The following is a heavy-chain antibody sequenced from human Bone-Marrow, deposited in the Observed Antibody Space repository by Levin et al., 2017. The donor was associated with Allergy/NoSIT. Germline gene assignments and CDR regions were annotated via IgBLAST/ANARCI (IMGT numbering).Heavy chain of an antibody. Sequence: PSETLSLTCAVSGDSISRGGDYWTWIRQHPGKGLEWIGSIYYTGGTFDNPSLKSRVTISVDTSKNHFSLEMTSVTAADTAVYYCARAGAVTGTFDLWGQGTLVTVSS. CDR2: IYYTGGT. D-gene: IGHD6-19*01. V-gene: IGHV4-31*11. J-gene: IGHJ4*02. CDR3: ARAGAVTGTFDL. CDR1: GDSISRGGDY.